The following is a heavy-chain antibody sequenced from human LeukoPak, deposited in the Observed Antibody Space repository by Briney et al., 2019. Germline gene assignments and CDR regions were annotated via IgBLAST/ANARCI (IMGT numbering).Heavy chain of an antibody. J-gene: IGHJ4*02. V-gene: IGHV3-21*01. D-gene: IGHD3-22*01. CDR3: AGFDSSGYYYSPLDY. CDR1: GFTFSSYS. Sequence: GGSLRLSCAASGFTFSSYSMNWVRQAPGKGLEWVSSISSSSSYIYYADSVKGRFTISRDNAKNSLYLQMNSLRAEDTAVYYCAGFDSSGYYYSPLDYWGQGTLVTVSS. CDR2: ISSSSSYI.